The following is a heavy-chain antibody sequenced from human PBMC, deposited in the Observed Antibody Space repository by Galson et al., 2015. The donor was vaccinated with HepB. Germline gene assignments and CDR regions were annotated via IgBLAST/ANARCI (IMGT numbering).Heavy chain of an antibody. Sequence: SLRLSCAASGFTFNNFGMHWVRQTPGKGLEWVANIWYDGSKEYYSDSVKGRFTISRDNSNNMLFLQMDSLRAEDTAVYYCAKMEYCITVNCHTDYYYVLDVWGKGATVTVSP. CDR2: IWYDGSKE. CDR1: GFTFNNFG. D-gene: IGHD2/OR15-2a*01. CDR3: AKMEYCITVNCHTDYYYVLDV. V-gene: IGHV3-33*06. J-gene: IGHJ6*04.